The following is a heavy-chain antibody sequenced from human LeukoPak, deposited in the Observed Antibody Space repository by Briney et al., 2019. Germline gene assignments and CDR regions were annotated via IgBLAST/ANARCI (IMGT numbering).Heavy chain of an antibody. CDR1: GFTFSGYW. V-gene: IGHV3-7*01. CDR3: ASDYYYALDF. J-gene: IGHJ6*02. CDR2: IKQDGSEK. Sequence: PGGSLRLSCAASGFTFSGYWMTWVRQAPGKGLEGVANIKQDGSEKYYVDSVKGRFTISRDNAKNSLYLQMNSLRAEDTAVYYCASDYYYALDFWGQGTTVTVSS.